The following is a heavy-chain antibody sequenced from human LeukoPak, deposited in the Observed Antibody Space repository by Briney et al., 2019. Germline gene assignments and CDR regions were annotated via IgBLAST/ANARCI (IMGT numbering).Heavy chain of an antibody. CDR1: GGSISSYY. CDR3: ARTGTTVTTGPRYYYYGMDV. D-gene: IGHD4-17*01. CDR2: IYYSGST. V-gene: IGHV4-59*08. J-gene: IGHJ6*02. Sequence: SETLSLTCTVSGGSISSYYWSWIRQPPGKGLEWIGYIYYSGSTNYNPSLKSRVTISVDTSKNQFSLKLSSVTAADTAVYYCARTGTTVTTGPRYYYYGMDVWGQGTTVTVSS.